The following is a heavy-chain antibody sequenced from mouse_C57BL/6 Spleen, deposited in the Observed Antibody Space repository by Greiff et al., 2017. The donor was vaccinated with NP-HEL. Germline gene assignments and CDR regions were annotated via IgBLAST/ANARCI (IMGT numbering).Heavy chain of an antibody. CDR3: ARSSFVYDYDRDFDY. Sequence: VKLQQSGAELVRPGASVKLSCKASGYTFTDYYINWVKQRPGQGLEWIARIYPGSGNTYYNEKFKGKATLTAEKSSSTAYMQLSSLTSEDSAVYFCARSSFVYDYDRDFDYWGQGTTLTVSS. V-gene: IGHV1-76*01. CDR2: IYPGSGNT. D-gene: IGHD2-4*01. J-gene: IGHJ2*01. CDR1: GYTFTDYY.